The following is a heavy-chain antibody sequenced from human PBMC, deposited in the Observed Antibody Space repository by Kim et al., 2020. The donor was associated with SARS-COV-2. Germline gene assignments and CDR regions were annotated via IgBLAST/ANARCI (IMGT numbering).Heavy chain of an antibody. J-gene: IGHJ4*02. CDR1: GFTFSSYW. CDR2: IKQDGSEK. Sequence: GGSLRLSCAASGFTFSSYWMSWVRQAPGKGLEWVANIKQDGSEKYYVDSVKGRFTISRDNAKNSLYLQMNSLRAEDTAVYYCARDLGGWFPNSGYWGQGTLVTVSS. D-gene: IGHD6-19*01. V-gene: IGHV3-7*01. CDR3: ARDLGGWFPNSGY.